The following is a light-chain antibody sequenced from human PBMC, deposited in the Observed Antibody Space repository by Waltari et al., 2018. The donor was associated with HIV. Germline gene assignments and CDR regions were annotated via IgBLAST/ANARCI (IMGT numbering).Light chain of an antibody. CDR2: YDS. CDR1: KIGENG. V-gene: IGLV3-21*04. Sequence: SYVLTQPPSLSVAPGQTATITCGGDKIGENGVHWYQQKPGLAPVLVIYYDSERPSGIPERFSGSNFGNTATLTISRVGAGDEADYYCQAWNNTSDHPWVFGGGTKLTVL. CDR3: QAWNNTSDHPWV. J-gene: IGLJ3*02.